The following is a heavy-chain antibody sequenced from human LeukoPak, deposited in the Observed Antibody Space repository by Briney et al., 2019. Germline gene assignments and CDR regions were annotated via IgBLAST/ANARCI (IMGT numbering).Heavy chain of an antibody. V-gene: IGHV1-18*01. CDR2: ISAYNGKT. D-gene: IGHD2-15*01. CDR3: AIVGDYGSGGSCYLDY. Sequence: ASVKVSCKASGYTFTSYGISWVRQAPGQGLEWMGWISAYNGKTNNAQKLQGRVTMTTDTSKSTTYMELRSLRSSSTAMYYFAIVGDYGSGGSCYLDYWGQGTLVTVSS. J-gene: IGHJ4*02. CDR1: GYTFTSYG.